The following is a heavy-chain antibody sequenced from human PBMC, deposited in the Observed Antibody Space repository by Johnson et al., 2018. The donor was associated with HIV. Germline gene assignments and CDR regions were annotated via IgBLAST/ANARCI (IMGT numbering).Heavy chain of an antibody. CDR1: GFTFSDYY. Sequence: VQLVESGGGVVQPGRSLRLSCAASGFTFSDYYMSWIRQAPGKGLEWVSGINWNGGSTGYADSVKGRFTISRDNAKNSLYLQMNRLRAEDTAVYCAKDSYSDSQFLDAFDIWGQGTVVTVSS. J-gene: IGHJ3*02. CDR2: INWNGGST. CDR3: AKDSYSDSQFLDAFDI. D-gene: IGHD1-26*01. V-gene: IGHV3-20*04.